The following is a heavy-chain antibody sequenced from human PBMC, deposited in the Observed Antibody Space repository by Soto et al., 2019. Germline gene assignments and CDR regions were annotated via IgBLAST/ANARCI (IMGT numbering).Heavy chain of an antibody. CDR1: GVSVSSGDYY. J-gene: IGHJ4*02. CDR2: IYYSGST. Sequence: PSETLSLTCAVSGVSVSSGDYYWSWIRQPPGKVREWIGDIYYSGSTYYNPSLKSRLTMSVDTSKNQFSLKLSSGTTADTAVYYCARDSRYCSGHSCSNNDYWCQGTMVTVSS. CDR3: ARDSRYCSGHSCSNNDY. D-gene: IGHD2-15*01. V-gene: IGHV4-30-4*02.